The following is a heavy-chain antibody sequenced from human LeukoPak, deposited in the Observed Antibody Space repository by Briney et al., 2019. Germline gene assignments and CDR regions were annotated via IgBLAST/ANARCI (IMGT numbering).Heavy chain of an antibody. CDR3: ARMWTVVPAACFDY. J-gene: IGHJ4*02. D-gene: IGHD2-2*01. CDR2: ISGSGTTI. Sequence: GGSLRLSCAASGFTFSSYEMNWVRQAPGKGLEWVSYISGSGTTIYYADSVKGRFTISRDNAKNSLYLQMNSLRAEDTAVYYCARMWTVVPAACFDYWGQGTLVTVSS. V-gene: IGHV3-48*03. CDR1: GFTFSSYE.